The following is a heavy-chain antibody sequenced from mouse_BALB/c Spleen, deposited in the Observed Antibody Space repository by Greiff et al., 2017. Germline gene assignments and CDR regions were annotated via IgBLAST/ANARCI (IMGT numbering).Heavy chain of an antibody. CDR2: INPSSGYT. CDR3: ARYGNPAY. D-gene: IGHD2-1*01. V-gene: IGHV1-4*01. J-gene: IGHJ3*01. Sequence: QVHVKQSGAELARPGASVKMSCKASGYTFTSYTMHWVKQRPGQGLEWIGYINPSSGYTNYNQKFKDKATLTADKSSSTAYMQLSSLTSEDSAVYYCARYGNPAYWGQGTLVTVSA. CDR1: GYTFTSYT.